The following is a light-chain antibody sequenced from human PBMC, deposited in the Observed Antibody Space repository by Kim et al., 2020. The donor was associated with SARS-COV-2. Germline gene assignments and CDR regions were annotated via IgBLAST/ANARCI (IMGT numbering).Light chain of an antibody. Sequence: SYELTQPRSVSVAPGETARITCGGDNMGSKSVCWYQQKPGQAPVLVIYYDSERPSGIPERFSGSKSGNTATLTISGVEAGDEADYFCQVWDIGHPVFGAGTQVTVL. CDR1: NMGSKS. V-gene: IGLV3-21*01. J-gene: IGLJ3*02. CDR3: QVWDIGHPV. CDR2: YDS.